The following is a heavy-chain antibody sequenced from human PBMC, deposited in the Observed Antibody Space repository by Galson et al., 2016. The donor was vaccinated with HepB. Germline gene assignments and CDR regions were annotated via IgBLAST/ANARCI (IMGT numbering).Heavy chain of an antibody. CDR2: VRADNGDT. V-gene: IGHV1-18*01. CDR1: GYTFANYY. J-gene: IGHJ4*02. D-gene: IGHD2-2*01. Sequence: SVKVSCKVSGYTFANYYVTWVRQAPGQGLEWMGWVRADNGDTNYAQKFQDRVAMTADTSTSTAYMELRSLESDDTAVYYCARGHCTGTNCYWNFDYWGQGTLVTVSS. CDR3: ARGHCTGTNCYWNFDY.